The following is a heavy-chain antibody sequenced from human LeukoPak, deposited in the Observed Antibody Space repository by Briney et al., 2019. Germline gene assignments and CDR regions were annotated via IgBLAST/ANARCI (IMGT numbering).Heavy chain of an antibody. Sequence: GGSLRLSCAASGFTVSGTHMSWVRQAPGKGLEWVSAMYTGGTTYYADSVQGRFTISRDNSKNTLYLQMNSLRAEDTAVYYCAKDTRGIRFLEWSAGMDVWGKGTTVTVSS. CDR3: AKDTRGIRFLEWSAGMDV. J-gene: IGHJ6*04. D-gene: IGHD3-3*01. V-gene: IGHV3-53*01. CDR1: GFTVSGTH. CDR2: MYTGGTT.